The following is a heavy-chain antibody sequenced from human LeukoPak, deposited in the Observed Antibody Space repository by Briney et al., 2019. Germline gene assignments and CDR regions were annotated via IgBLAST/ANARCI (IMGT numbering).Heavy chain of an antibody. D-gene: IGHD2-2*01. V-gene: IGHV3-23*01. J-gene: IGHJ4*02. CDR2: ISGSGGNT. Sequence: GGSLRLSCAASGFTFSSYAMSWVRQAPGKGLDWVSAISGSGGNTYYADSVKGRFTISRDNSKNTLYLQMNSLRAEDTAVYYCVTSDIVVVPAAMPNDYWGQGTLVTVSS. CDR1: GFTFSSYA. CDR3: VTSDIVVVPAAMPNDY.